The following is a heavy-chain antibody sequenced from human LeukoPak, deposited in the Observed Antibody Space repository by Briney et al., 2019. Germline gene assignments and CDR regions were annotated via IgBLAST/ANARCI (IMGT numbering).Heavy chain of an antibody. Sequence: GASVKVSCKASGYSFTSYDTNWVRQATGQGLEWMGWMNPKSGNTGYAQKFQGRVTMTRSTSISTAYMELSSLRSEDTAVYYCARVQRVTFPLKYYFDYWGQGTLVTVSS. D-gene: IGHD3-10*01. V-gene: IGHV1-8*01. CDR2: MNPKSGNT. CDR3: ARVQRVTFPLKYYFDY. CDR1: GYSFTSYD. J-gene: IGHJ4*02.